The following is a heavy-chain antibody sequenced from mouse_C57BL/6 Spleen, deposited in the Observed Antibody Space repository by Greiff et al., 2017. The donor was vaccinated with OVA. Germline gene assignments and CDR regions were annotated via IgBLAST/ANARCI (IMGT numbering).Heavy chain of an antibody. CDR2: ISSGGDYI. CDR1: GFTFSSYA. J-gene: IGHJ3*01. D-gene: IGHD1-1*01. V-gene: IGHV5-9-1*02. CDR3: TRVGYYGDWFAY. Sequence: EVQRVESGEGLVKPGGSLKLSCAASGFTFSSYAMSWVRQTPEKRLEWVAYISSGGDYIYYADTVKGRFTISRDNARNTLYLQMSSLKSEDTAMYYCTRVGYYGDWFAYWGQGTLVTVSA.